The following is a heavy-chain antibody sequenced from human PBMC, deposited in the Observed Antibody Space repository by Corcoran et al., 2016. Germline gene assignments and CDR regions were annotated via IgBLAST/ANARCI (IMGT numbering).Heavy chain of an antibody. CDR1: GFPVSSNY. CDR3: ARSGYSYGLYFDY. D-gene: IGHD5-18*01. Sequence: EVQLVESGGGLIQPGGSLRLSCAASGFPVSSNYMSWVRQAPGKGLEWVSVIYSGGSTYYADSVKGRFTISRDNSKNTLYLQMNSLRAEDTAVYYCARSGYSYGLYFDYWGQGTLVTVSS. CDR2: IYSGGST. J-gene: IGHJ4*02. V-gene: IGHV3-53*01.